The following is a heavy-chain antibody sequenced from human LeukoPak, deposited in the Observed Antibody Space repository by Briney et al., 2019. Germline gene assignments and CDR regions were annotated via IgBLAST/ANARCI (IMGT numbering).Heavy chain of an antibody. Sequence: ASVKVSCKASGYTFTSYGISWVRQAPGQGLEWMGWISAYNGNTNYAQKLQGRVTMTTDTSTSTAYMELRSLRSDDTAVYYCAREPNYDFWSGYKPPPHFDYWGQGTLVTVSS. D-gene: IGHD3-3*01. CDR2: ISAYNGNT. J-gene: IGHJ4*02. V-gene: IGHV1-18*01. CDR3: AREPNYDFWSGYKPPPHFDY. CDR1: GYTFTSYG.